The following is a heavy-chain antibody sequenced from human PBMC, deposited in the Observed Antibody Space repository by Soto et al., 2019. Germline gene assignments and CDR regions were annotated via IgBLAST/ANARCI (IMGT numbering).Heavy chain of an antibody. Sequence: QVQLVESGGGVVQPGRSLRLSCAASGFTFSSYGMHWVRQAPGKGLEWVAVIWYDGSNKYYADSVKGRFTISRDNSKNTRYLQRNSLRAEDTAVYYCARSKWLPLVDYWGQGTLVTVSS. V-gene: IGHV3-33*01. J-gene: IGHJ4*02. CDR3: ARSKWLPLVDY. CDR1: GFTFSSYG. CDR2: IWYDGSNK. D-gene: IGHD3-22*01.